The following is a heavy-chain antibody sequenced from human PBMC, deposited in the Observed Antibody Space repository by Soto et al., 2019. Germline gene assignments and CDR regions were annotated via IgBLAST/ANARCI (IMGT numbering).Heavy chain of an antibody. Sequence: ASVKVSCKASGYTFTSYDINWVRQATGQGLEWMGWMNPNSGNTGYAQKFQGRVTMTRNTSISTAYMELSSLRSEDTAVYFCARVLKYYDGYFDYWGQGTLVTVSS. V-gene: IGHV1-8*01. CDR3: ARVLKYYDGYFDY. CDR1: GYTFTSYD. D-gene: IGHD3-22*01. J-gene: IGHJ4*02. CDR2: MNPNSGNT.